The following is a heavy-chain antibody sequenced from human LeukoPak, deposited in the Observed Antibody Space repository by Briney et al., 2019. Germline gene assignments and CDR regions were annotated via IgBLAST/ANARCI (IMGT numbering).Heavy chain of an antibody. V-gene: IGHV3-30*02. CDR1: GFTFTNYG. CDR3: AKRDRVTEFDY. J-gene: IGHJ4*02. Sequence: GGSLRLSCATSGFTFTNYGMHWVRQAPGKGLEWVALIQPDGNDKYYVDSVKGRFTVSRDNSKNTLYLQLNSLRAEDTAVYYCAKRDRVTEFDYWGQGTLVTVSS. D-gene: IGHD2-21*02. CDR2: IQPDGNDK.